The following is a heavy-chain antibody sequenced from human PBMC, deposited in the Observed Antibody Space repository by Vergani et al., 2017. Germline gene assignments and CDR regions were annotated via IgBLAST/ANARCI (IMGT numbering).Heavy chain of an antibody. CDR2: RNPNSGNT. J-gene: IGHJ4*02. CDR1: GGTFSSYA. D-gene: IGHD1-26*01. V-gene: IGHV1-8*02. CDR3: ARKPPRHSGSNQKQTAAQGMDNY. Sequence: QVQLVQSGAEVKKPGSSVKVSCKVSGGTFSSYAINWVRQATGQGLDWMGWRNPNSGNTGYAQKFQGRVTMTRNTAINTAYMELSSLTSDDTAVYYCARKPPRHSGSNQKQTAAQGMDNYWGEGTLVTVSA.